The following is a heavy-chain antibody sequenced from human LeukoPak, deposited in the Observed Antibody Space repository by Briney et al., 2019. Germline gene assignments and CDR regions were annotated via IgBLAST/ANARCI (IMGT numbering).Heavy chain of an antibody. J-gene: IGHJ4*02. CDR2: IFGSGGSP. CDR3: GKTTVGYSSGQKPAWPVDY. D-gene: IGHD5-18*01. V-gene: IGHV3-23*01. Sequence: GVLRLSCEASGFTFGSYAMYWVRQGPGKGLEWVAGIFGSGGSPHYADSVKGRFTISRDNSQNMVYLHINSLRAEDTAVYYCGKTTVGYSSGQKPAWPVDYWGQGTLVTVSS. CDR1: GFTFGSYA.